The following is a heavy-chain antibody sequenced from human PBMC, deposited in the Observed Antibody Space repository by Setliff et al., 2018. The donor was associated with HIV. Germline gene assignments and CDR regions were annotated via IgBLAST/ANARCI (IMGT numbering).Heavy chain of an antibody. Sequence: PSETLSLTCTVSGASISSSSHHWAWIRQPPGKGLEYIGNIYYTGSTHHNPSLESRVAPSVDTSKNQFSLKLSSVTAADTAVYYCARIVRWELVATSTFFYYYMDVWGKGTTVTVPS. V-gene: IGHV4-39*01. CDR2: IYYTGST. J-gene: IGHJ6*03. CDR1: GASISSSSHH. D-gene: IGHD1-26*01. CDR3: ARIVRWELVATSTFFYYYMDV.